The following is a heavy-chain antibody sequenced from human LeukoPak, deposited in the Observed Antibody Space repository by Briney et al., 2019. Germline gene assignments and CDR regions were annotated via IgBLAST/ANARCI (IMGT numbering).Heavy chain of an antibody. J-gene: IGHJ4*02. Sequence: SQTLSLTCTVSDSSISSGDYYWSWIRQPPGKSLEWIGYIYYSGSTYYNPSLKSRVTISVDTSKNQFSLKLSSVTAADTAVYYCARNTQWPSLFFDYWGQGTLVTVSS. D-gene: IGHD6-19*01. V-gene: IGHV4-30-4*01. CDR2: IYYSGST. CDR1: DSSISSGDYY. CDR3: ARNTQWPSLFFDY.